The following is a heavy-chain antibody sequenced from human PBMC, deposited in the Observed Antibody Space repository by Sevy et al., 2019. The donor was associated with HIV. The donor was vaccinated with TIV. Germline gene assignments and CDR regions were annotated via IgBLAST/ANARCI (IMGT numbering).Heavy chain of an antibody. D-gene: IGHD2-15*01. V-gene: IGHV1-18*01. J-gene: IGHJ6*02. CDR3: ARAYCSGGSCYSLAY. CDR2: ISPFNGDT. Sequence: ASVKVSCEASGYTFTSYRIYWVRQAPGQGLEWMGWISPFNGDTNYAQKFQGRVTMITDTSTSTAYMELRSLRSDDTAVYYCARAYCSGGSCYSLAYWGQGTTVTVSS. CDR1: GYTFTSYR.